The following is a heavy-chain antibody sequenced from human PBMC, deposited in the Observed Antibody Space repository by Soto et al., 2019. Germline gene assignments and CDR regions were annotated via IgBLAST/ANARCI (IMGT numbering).Heavy chain of an antibody. J-gene: IGHJ4*02. CDR3: ARGRASSIWLDY. CDR1: GGSISSHH. V-gene: IGHV4-59*11. CDR2: IHDSGST. D-gene: IGHD6-13*01. Sequence: QVQLQESGPGLVKPSETLSLTCTVSGGSISSHHWSWIRQPPGKGPECIGSIHDSGSTTYNPSLKSRVTISVDTSKNQFSLSMTSVTAADTAVYYCARGRASSIWLDYWGQGILVTVSS.